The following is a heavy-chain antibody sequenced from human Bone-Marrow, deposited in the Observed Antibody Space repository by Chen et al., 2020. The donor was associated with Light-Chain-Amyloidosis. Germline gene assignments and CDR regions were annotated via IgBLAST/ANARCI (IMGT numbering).Heavy chain of an antibody. V-gene: IGHV5-51*01. Sequence: EVQLEQSGPEVKKPGESLKNSCTGSGKTFPNYWIGWVRQMPGKGLEWMGVIYPDDSDARYSPSFEGQVTISADKSITTAYLQWRSLKASDTAMYYCARRRDGYNFDYWGQGTLVTVSS. J-gene: IGHJ4*02. CDR3: ARRRDGYNFDY. CDR2: IYPDDSDA. D-gene: IGHD5-12*01. CDR1: GKTFPNYW.